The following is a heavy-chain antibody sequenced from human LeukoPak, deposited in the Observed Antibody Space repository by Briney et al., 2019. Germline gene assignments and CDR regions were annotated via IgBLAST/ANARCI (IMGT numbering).Heavy chain of an antibody. CDR3: ARSAEVPAARFSWFDP. CDR2: INHSGST. D-gene: IGHD2-2*01. CDR1: GGSFSGYY. J-gene: IGHJ5*02. V-gene: IGHV4-34*01. Sequence: SATLSLTCAVYGGSFSGYYWSWVRQPPGKGLEWIGEINHSGSTNYNPSLKSRVTISVDTSKSQFTLKLSSVTAADTAVYYCARSAEVPAARFSWFDPWGQGTLVTVSS.